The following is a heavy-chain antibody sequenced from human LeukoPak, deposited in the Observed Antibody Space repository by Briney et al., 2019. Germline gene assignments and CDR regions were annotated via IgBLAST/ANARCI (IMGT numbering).Heavy chain of an antibody. V-gene: IGHV4-30-4*08. CDR3: ARVKIWRQAFDY. J-gene: IGHJ4*02. Sequence: SETLSLTCTVSGGSISSGDYYWSWIRQPPGKGLEWIGYTYYSGSTYYNPSLKSRVTISVDTSKNQFSLKLSSVTAADTAVYYCARVKIWRQAFDYWGQGTLVTVSS. CDR2: TYYSGST. CDR1: GGSISSGDYY. D-gene: IGHD3-3*01.